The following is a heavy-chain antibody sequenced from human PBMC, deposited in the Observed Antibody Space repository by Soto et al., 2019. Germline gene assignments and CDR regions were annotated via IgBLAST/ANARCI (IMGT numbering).Heavy chain of an antibody. CDR2: ISGSGGST. Sequence: PGGSLRLSCAASGFTFSSYAMSWVRQAPGKGLEWVSAISGSGGSTYYAGSVKGRFTISRDNSKNTLYLQMNSLRAEDTAVYYGAKDVSLVLWFGPWGQGTLVTVSS. CDR1: GFTFSSYA. D-gene: IGHD6-13*01. CDR3: AKDVSLVLWFGP. V-gene: IGHV3-23*01. J-gene: IGHJ5*02.